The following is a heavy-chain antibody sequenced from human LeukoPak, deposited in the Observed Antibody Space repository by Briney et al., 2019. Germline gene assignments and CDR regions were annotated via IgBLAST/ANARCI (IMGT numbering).Heavy chain of an antibody. CDR3: VRDETLWTLDW. J-gene: IGHJ4*02. Sequence: SGGSLRLSCTASGFTFSGHWIHWVRQPPGMGLVWVSRINERGTDSMYAESVKGRFTIFRDNAKNTVYLQMNSLRAEDTAVYYCVRDETLWTLDWWGQGTLVSVSS. D-gene: IGHD1-1*01. CDR1: GFTFSGHW. V-gene: IGHV3-74*03. CDR2: INERGTDS.